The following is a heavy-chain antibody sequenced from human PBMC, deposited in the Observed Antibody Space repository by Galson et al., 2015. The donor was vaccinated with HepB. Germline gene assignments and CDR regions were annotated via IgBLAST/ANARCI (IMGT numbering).Heavy chain of an antibody. J-gene: IGHJ4*02. Sequence: SLRLSCAASGFTFSAYSINWVRQAPGKGLEWISYISGSSDTIYYADSVKGRFTISRDNAKNTLYLQLNSLRDEDTAVYYCARAPAGRGYNLYSFDYGGQGTLGTVSS. CDR3: ARAPAGRGYNLYSFDY. CDR1: GFTFSAYS. D-gene: IGHD5-18*01. CDR2: ISGSSDTI. V-gene: IGHV3-48*02.